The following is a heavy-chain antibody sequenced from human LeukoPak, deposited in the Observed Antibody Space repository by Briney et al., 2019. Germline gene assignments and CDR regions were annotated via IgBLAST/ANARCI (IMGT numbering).Heavy chain of an antibody. V-gene: IGHV4-4*07. Sequence: PSETLFLTCTVPVGPISSYYWSWIRQPAGKGLEWIGRIYTSRSTNYNPSLKSRVTMSLDTSNNQFSLKLSSVTASDTAVYYCARDVLLWFGELFEGNYFDYWGQGTLVTVSS. J-gene: IGHJ4*02. CDR2: IYTSRST. D-gene: IGHD3-10*01. CDR1: VGPISSYY. CDR3: ARDVLLWFGELFEGNYFDY.